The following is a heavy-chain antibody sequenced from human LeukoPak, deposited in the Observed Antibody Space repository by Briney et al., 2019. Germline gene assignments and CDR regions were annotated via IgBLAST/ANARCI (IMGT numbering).Heavy chain of an antibody. D-gene: IGHD3-3*01. Sequence: PGGSLRLSCAASGFTFSSYAMHWVRQAPGKGLEWVAAIWHDGINKYYADSVKGRFTISRDNSKNTMYLQMNSLRAEDTAVYYCAREMYYDFRSGYYYYYGLDVWGQGTTVTVSS. V-gene: IGHV3-33*08. J-gene: IGHJ6*02. CDR2: IWHDGINK. CDR3: AREMYYDFRSGYYYYYGLDV. CDR1: GFTFSSYA.